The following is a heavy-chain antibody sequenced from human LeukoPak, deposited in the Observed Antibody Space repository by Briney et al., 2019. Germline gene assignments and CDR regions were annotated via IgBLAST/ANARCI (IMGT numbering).Heavy chain of an antibody. CDR1: GFTFSSYW. Sequence: GRSLRLSCAASGFTFSSYWMHWVRQAPGKGLVWVSRINSDGSSTSYADSVKGRFTISRDNAKNTLYLQMNSLRAEDTAVYYCARGGRYSYGSLDYWGQGTLVTVSS. V-gene: IGHV3-74*01. D-gene: IGHD5-18*01. CDR3: ARGGRYSYGSLDY. J-gene: IGHJ4*02. CDR2: INSDGSST.